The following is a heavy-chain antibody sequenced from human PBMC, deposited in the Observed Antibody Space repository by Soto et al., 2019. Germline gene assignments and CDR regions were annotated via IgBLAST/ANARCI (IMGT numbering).Heavy chain of an antibody. CDR2: IIPILGIA. V-gene: IGHV1-69*02. CDR1: GGTFSSYT. CDR3: ARLSTAEMATLDP. Sequence: SVKVSCKASGGTFSSYTISWVRQAPGQGLEWMGRIIPILGIANYAQKFQGRVTITADKSTSTAYMELSSLRSEDTAVYYCARLSTAEMATLDPWGQGTLVTVSS. D-gene: IGHD5-12*01. J-gene: IGHJ5*01.